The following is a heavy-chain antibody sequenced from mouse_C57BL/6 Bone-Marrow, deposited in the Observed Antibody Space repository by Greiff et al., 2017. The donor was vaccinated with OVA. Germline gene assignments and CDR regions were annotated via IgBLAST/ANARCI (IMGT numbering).Heavy chain of an antibody. CDR1: GYSFTGYY. CDR2: INPSTGGT. J-gene: IGHJ4*01. V-gene: IGHV1-42*01. D-gene: IGHD2-12*01. Sequence: EVQLQESGPELVKPGASVKISCKASGYSFTGYYMNWVKQSPEKSLEWIGEINPSTGGTTYNQKFKAKATLTVDKSSSTAYMQLKSLTSEESAVDYCASYSDSLAMDYWGQGTSVTVSS. CDR3: ASYSDSLAMDY.